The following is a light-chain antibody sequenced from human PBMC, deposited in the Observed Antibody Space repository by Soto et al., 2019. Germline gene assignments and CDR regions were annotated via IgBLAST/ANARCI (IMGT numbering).Light chain of an antibody. J-gene: IGKJ1*01. CDR1: QSLSRY. CDR3: QQYGSSPWT. V-gene: IGKV3-11*01. Sequence: VLPQSRAPVSLSTVERATLSCMASQSLSRYLAWYQQEPGQAPRLLIYDASDRPTGIPARFSGSGSGTDFSLTISSLEPEDFAVYYCQQYGSSPWTFGQGTKVDIK. CDR2: DAS.